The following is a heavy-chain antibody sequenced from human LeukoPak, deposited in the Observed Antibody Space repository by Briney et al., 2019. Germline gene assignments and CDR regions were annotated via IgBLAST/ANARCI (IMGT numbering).Heavy chain of an antibody. Sequence: SETLSLTCAVSGYSISSSNWCGWIRQPPGKGLEWIGYIYYSGSTNYNPSFKSRVTMSVDTSKNQFSLKLSSVTSLDTAVYYCDSRGGTDYRGQGTSVNVSS. D-gene: IGHD6-19*01. CDR2: IYYSGST. CDR3: DSRGGTDY. J-gene: IGHJ4*02. CDR1: GYSISSSNW. V-gene: IGHV4-28*06.